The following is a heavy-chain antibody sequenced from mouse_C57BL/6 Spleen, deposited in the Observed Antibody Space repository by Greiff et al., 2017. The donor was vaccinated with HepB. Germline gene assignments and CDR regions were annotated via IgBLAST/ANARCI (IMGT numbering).Heavy chain of an antibody. CDR1: GYTFTDYY. CDR2: IYPGSGNT. D-gene: IGHD2-10*01. Sequence: VQLQQSGAELVRPGASVKLSCKASGYTFTDYYINWVKQRPGQGLEWIARIYPGSGNTYYNEKFKGKATLTAEKSSSTAYMQLSSLTSEDSAVYFCARWNLLWYLFDYWGQGTTLTVSS. CDR3: ARWNLLWYLFDY. V-gene: IGHV1-76*01. J-gene: IGHJ2*01.